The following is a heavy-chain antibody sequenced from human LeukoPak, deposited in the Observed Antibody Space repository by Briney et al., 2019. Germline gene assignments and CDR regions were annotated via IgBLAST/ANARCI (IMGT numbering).Heavy chain of an antibody. CDR1: GFTVSSNY. D-gene: IGHD4-11*01. V-gene: IGHV3-66*01. CDR3: ARGQYYYVS. CDR2: FHSGGST. Sequence: GGSLRLSCAASGFTVSSNYTNWVRQAPGKGLEWVSVFHSGGSTYYADSVKGRFTISRDNSKNTLYLQMNSLRAEDTAVYYCARGQYYYVSWGQGTLVTVSS. J-gene: IGHJ4*02.